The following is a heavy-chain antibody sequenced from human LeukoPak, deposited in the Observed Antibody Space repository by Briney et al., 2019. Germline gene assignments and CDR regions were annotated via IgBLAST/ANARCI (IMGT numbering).Heavy chain of an antibody. D-gene: IGHD3-22*01. CDR3: ARDITYYYDSSGYYYGGLGFDY. Sequence: SEALSLTCTVSGDSINNNNYYWGWIREPPGKGLEWIGNIYYNGRTYYNPSLKSRVTISVDTSKNQFSLKLSSVTAADTAVYYCARDITYYYDSSGYYYGGLGFDYWGQGTLVTVSS. CDR2: IYYNGRT. V-gene: IGHV4-39*07. J-gene: IGHJ4*02. CDR1: GDSINNNNYY.